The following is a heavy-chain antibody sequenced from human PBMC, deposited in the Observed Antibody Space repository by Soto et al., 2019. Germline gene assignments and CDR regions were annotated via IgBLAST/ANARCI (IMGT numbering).Heavy chain of an antibody. V-gene: IGHV2-5*02. Sequence: QITLKESGPTLVKPTQTLTLTCTFSGFSLSTSGVGVGWIRQPPGTPLEWLALIYWDDAKRYSPCLKSRLTIAKDTPTNRVVLTMTNMDPVNTATYYCAHMLVVVYMGDAFDICGQGTMVTVSS. J-gene: IGHJ3*02. D-gene: IGHD3-22*01. CDR1: GFSLSTSGVG. CDR2: IYWDDAK. CDR3: AHMLVVVYMGDAFDI.